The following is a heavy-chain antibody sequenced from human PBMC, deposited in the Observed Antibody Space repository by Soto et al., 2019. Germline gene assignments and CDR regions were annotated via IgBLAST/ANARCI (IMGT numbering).Heavy chain of an antibody. CDR2: INPNSGGT. CDR1: GYTFTGYY. D-gene: IGHD3-22*01. J-gene: IGHJ3*02. V-gene: IGHV1-2*02. Sequence: ASVKVSCKASGYTFTGYYIHWVRQAPGQGLEWMGWINPNSGGTNYAQKFQGRVTMTRDTSISTAYMELSRLRSDDTAVYYCARGEPPYYYDSRGADDAFDMWGEGTMVTV. CDR3: ARGEPPYYYDSRGADDAFDM.